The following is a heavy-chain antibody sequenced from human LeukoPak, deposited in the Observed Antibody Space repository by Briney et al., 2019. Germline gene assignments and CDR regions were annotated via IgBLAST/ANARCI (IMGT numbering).Heavy chain of an antibody. Sequence: GESLRISCKGSGYTFSSYWIGWVRQMPGKGLEWMGIIYPGDSDTRYSPSFQGQVTISADKSISTAYLQWSSLKASDTAVYYCTSQYSGYDLGPLGFWGQGTLVTVSP. D-gene: IGHD5-12*01. CDR2: IYPGDSDT. CDR1: GYTFSSYW. V-gene: IGHV5-51*01. J-gene: IGHJ4*02. CDR3: TSQYSGYDLGPLGF.